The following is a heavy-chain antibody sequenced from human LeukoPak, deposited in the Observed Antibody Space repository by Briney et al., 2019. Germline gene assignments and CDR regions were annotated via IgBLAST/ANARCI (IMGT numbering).Heavy chain of an antibody. CDR3: ARDCSGGSCQPNAFDI. D-gene: IGHD2-15*01. CDR2: IWYDGSNK. J-gene: IGHJ3*02. V-gene: IGHV3-33*01. Sequence: GRSLRLSCAASGFTFSSYGMHWVRQAPGKGLEWVAVIWYDGSNKYYADSVKGRFTISRDNSKNTLYLQMNSLRAEDTAVYYCARDCSGGSCQPNAFDIWGQGTMVTVSS. CDR1: GFTFSSYG.